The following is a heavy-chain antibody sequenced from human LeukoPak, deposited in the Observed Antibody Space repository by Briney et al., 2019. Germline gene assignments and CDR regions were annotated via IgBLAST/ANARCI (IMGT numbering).Heavy chain of an antibody. CDR2: IYPGDSDT. V-gene: IGHV5-51*01. D-gene: IGHD3-3*01. CDR3: ARATTYDFWSGPTGRFDP. CDR1: GYSFTSYW. Sequence: GESLKISCKGSGYSFTSYWIGWVRQMPRKGLEWMGIIYPGDSDTRYSPSFQGRVTISSDESISTAYLQWSSLKASDTAMYYCARATTYDFWSGPTGRFDPWGQGTLVTVSS. J-gene: IGHJ5*02.